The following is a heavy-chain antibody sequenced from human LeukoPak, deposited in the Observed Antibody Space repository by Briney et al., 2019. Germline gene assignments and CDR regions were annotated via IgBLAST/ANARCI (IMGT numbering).Heavy chain of an antibody. Sequence: HPGGSLRLSCAASGFTFSSYWMSWVRRAPGKGLEWVANIKQDGSEKYYVDSAKGRFTISRDNAKNSLYLQMNSLRAEDTAVYYCARDVYSGYDLGYYYYGMDVWGQGTTVTVSS. CDR2: IKQDGSEK. V-gene: IGHV3-7*01. CDR1: GFTFSSYW. CDR3: ARDVYSGYDLGYYYYGMDV. J-gene: IGHJ6*02. D-gene: IGHD5-12*01.